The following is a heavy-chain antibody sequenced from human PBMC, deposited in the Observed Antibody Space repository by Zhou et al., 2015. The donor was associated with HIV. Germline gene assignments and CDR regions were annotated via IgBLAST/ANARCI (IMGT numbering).Heavy chain of an antibody. D-gene: IGHD6-6*01. CDR1: GGTFRSDG. CDR2: IIPMFGTA. Sequence: QVQLVQSGAEVKKPGSSVKVSCKASGGTFRSDGISWVRQAPGQGLEWMGGIIPMFGTAKDAQKFQGRVTITADKFTSTAYMELSSLRSEDTAVYYCARDEYSSYNWFDPWGQGTLVTVSS. J-gene: IGHJ5*02. V-gene: IGHV1-69*06. CDR3: ARDEYSSYNWFDP.